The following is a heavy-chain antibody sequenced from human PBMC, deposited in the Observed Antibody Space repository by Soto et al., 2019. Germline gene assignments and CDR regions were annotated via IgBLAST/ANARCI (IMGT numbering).Heavy chain of an antibody. D-gene: IGHD3-22*01. CDR2: IITIFGTT. CDR1: GGTFSNYA. CDR3: ARRGERDYYESSGYW. Sequence: QVQLVQSGAEVKKPGSSVKVSCKASGGTFSNYALSWVRQAPGQGLEWMGDIITIFGTTNNEQKFQGRFTITADEATSTAYIELSILRSEDTAVYYCARRGERDYYESSGYWWGQGTLVTVSS. J-gene: IGHJ1*01. V-gene: IGHV1-69*12.